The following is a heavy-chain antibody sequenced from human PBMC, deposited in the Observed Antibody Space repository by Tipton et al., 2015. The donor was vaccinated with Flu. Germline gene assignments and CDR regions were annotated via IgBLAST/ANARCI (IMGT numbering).Heavy chain of an antibody. CDR1: GGYFSGYY. D-gene: IGHD2-15*01. Sequence: TLSLTCAVHGGYFSGYYWSWIRQPPGKGLGWIGEINHSGSTNYNPSPKSRVTISGDTSKNQFSLKLSSVTAADTAVFYCLAHCSGGRCSHALSIRGQGTMVTVPS. V-gene: IGHV4-34*01. CDR2: INHSGST. J-gene: IGHJ3*02. CDR3: LAHCSGGRCSHALSI.